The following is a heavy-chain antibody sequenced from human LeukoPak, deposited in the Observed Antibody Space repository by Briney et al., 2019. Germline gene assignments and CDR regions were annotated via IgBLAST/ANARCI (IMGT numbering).Heavy chain of an antibody. Sequence: GGSLRLSCAASGFTFSSYAMSWVRQAPGKGLEWVSAISGSGGSTYYADSVKGRFTISRDNSKNTLYLQMSSLRAEDTAVYYCARALAAAGVNFDYWGQGTLVTVSS. J-gene: IGHJ4*02. CDR2: ISGSGGST. CDR3: ARALAAAGVNFDY. CDR1: GFTFSSYA. V-gene: IGHV3-23*01. D-gene: IGHD6-13*01.